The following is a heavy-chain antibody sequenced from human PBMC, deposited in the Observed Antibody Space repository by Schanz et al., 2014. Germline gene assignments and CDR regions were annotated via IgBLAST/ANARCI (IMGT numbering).Heavy chain of an antibody. J-gene: IGHJ4*02. CDR1: GYTFTSYG. CDR2: MNPDSGNT. Sequence: QVQLVQSGAEVKKPGASVKVSCKASGYTFTSYGISWVRQARGQGLEWMGWMNPDSGNTGYAQKFQGRVTMTRDTSTSTVYMELSSLRSEDTAVYYCARYGVDAAAGGNYWGQGTLVTVSS. CDR3: ARYGVDAAAGGNY. D-gene: IGHD6-13*01. V-gene: IGHV1-8*02.